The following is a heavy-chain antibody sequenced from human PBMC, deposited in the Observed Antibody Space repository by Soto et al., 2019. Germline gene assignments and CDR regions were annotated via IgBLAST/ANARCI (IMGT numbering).Heavy chain of an antibody. Sequence: SETLSLTCAVSAGSISSGGYSWSWIRQPPGKGLEWIGYIYHSGSTYYNPSLDGRVTMSVDMFKNQFSLKLCSVTAADTAVYYCARAGRYGSGSYYYGLNFDYWGQGTLVTVSS. CDR3: ARAGRYGSGSYYYGLNFDY. V-gene: IGHV4-30-2*01. J-gene: IGHJ4*02. D-gene: IGHD3-10*01. CDR2: IYHSGST. CDR1: AGSISSGGYS.